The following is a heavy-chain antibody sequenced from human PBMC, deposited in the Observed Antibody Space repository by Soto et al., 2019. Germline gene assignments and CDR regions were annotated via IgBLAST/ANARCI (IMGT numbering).Heavy chain of an antibody. CDR3: ARAQRGVAARLSWFDP. CDR1: GGSISSYY. D-gene: IGHD6-6*01. Sequence: SETLSLTCTVSGGSISSYYWSWIRQPPGKGLEWIGYIYYSVSTNYNPSLKSRVTISVDTSKNQFSLKLSSVTAADTAVYYCARAQRGVAARLSWFDPWGQGTPVTVSS. V-gene: IGHV4-59*01. CDR2: IYYSVST. J-gene: IGHJ5*02.